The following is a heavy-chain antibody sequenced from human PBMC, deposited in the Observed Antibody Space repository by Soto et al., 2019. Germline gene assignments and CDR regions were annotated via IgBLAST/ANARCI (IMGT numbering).Heavy chain of an antibody. V-gene: IGHV6-1*01. CDR3: ASEQLVVPSSRYYYYYYMDV. D-gene: IGHD6-6*01. J-gene: IGHJ6*03. CDR2: TYYRSKWYN. Sequence: SQTLSLTCAISGDSVSSNSAAWNWIRQSPSRGLEWLGRTYYRSKWYNDYAVSVKSRITINPDTSKNQFSLQLNSVTPEDTAVYYCASEQLVVPSSRYYYYYYMDVWGKGTTVTVS. CDR1: GDSVSSNSAA.